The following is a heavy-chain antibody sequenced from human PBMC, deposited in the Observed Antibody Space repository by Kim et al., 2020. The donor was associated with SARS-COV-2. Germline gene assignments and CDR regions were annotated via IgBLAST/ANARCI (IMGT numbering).Heavy chain of an antibody. V-gene: IGHV3-73*01. J-gene: IGHJ6*02. Sequence: GGSLRLSCAASGFTFSGSAMHWVRQASGKGLEWVGRIRSKANSYATAYAASVKGRFTISRDDSKNTAYLQMNSLKTEDTAVYYCSTGASIVGATYYYYGMDVWGQGTTVTVSS. CDR2: IRSKANSYAT. D-gene: IGHD1-26*01. CDR1: GFTFSGSA. CDR3: STGASIVGATYYYYGMDV.